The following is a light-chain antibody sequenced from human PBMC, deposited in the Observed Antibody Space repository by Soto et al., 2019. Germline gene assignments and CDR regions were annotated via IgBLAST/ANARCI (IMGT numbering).Light chain of an antibody. CDR2: AAS. CDR1: QSVSSSY. J-gene: IGKJ1*01. Sequence: ELVLTQSPGTLSLSPGERATLSCRASQSVSSSYLAWYQQKPGQAPRLLIYAASSSATGIPDRFGGSGSGTDFTLTISRLEPDDVAMYYCQEYGSSRTFGQGTKVEFK. CDR3: QEYGSSRT. V-gene: IGKV3-20*01.